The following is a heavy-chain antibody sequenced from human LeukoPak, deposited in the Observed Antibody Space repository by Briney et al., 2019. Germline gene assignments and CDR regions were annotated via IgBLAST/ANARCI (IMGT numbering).Heavy chain of an antibody. J-gene: IGHJ4*02. V-gene: IGHV1-69*04. CDR2: IIPILNIT. CDR3: ARDDDRAREIDY. Sequence: ASVKVSCKASVYIFTGYYVHWVRQAPGQGLEWMGRIIPILNITHYAQKFQGRVTIAADKSTSTAYMELSSQRSEDTAMYYCARDDDRAREIDYWGQGTLVTVSS. D-gene: IGHD3-22*01. CDR1: VYIFTGYY.